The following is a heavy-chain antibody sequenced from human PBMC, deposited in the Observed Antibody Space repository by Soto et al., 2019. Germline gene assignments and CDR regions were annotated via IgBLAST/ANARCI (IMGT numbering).Heavy chain of an antibody. CDR1: GYTFTNYG. CDR2: ISTYNGNT. Sequence: QVHLVQSGAEVKKPGASVKVSCKASGYTFTNYGISWVRQAPGQGLEWMGWISTYNGNTNYAQKLQDRVTMTTDTSTTTAYMELRNLTSDGIALYDCARDFAPWGQGTLVTGSS. V-gene: IGHV1-18*03. J-gene: IGHJ5*02. CDR3: ARDFAP.